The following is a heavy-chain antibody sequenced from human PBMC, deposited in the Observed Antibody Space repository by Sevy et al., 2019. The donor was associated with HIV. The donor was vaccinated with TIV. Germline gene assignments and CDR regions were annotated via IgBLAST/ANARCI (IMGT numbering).Heavy chain of an antibody. D-gene: IGHD3-3*01. CDR1: GLSVSDNF. Sequence: GGSLRLSCAASGLSVSDNFMSWVRQAPGKGLEWVSVIYIGHNTYYADAVKGRFTISRDTAKNTLYLQMNSLRVEDTAVYYCARGKHVSDYYGSFDYWGQGTLVTVSS. J-gene: IGHJ4*02. CDR3: ARGKHVSDYYGSFDY. V-gene: IGHV3-53*01. CDR2: IYIGHNT.